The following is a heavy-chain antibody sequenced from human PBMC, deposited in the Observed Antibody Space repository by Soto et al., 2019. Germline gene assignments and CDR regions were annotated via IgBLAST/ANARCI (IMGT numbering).Heavy chain of an antibody. J-gene: IGHJ4*02. CDR3: ARGPSMPIWFGELSFDY. D-gene: IGHD3-10*01. CDR2: INHSGST. Sequence: SETLSLTCAVYGGSFSGYYWSWIRHPPGKGLEWIGEINHSGSTNYNPSLKSRVTISVDTSKNQFSLKLSSVTAADTAVYYCARGPSMPIWFGELSFDYWGQGTLVTVSS. V-gene: IGHV4-34*01. CDR1: GGSFSGYY.